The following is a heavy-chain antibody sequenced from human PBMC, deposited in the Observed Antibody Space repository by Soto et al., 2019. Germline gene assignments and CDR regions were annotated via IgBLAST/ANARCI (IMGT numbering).Heavy chain of an antibody. CDR2: IIPILGIA. CDR1: GGTFSSYT. J-gene: IGHJ4*02. CDR3: ARDPSYGDYGAEN. Sequence: QVQLVQSGAEVKKPGSSVKVSCKASGGTFSSYTISWVRQAPGQGLEWMGRIIPILGIANYAQNFQGRVTITADKSTSPAYMELSSLRSEDTAVYCCARDPSYGDYGAENWGQGTLVTVSS. D-gene: IGHD4-17*01. V-gene: IGHV1-69*08.